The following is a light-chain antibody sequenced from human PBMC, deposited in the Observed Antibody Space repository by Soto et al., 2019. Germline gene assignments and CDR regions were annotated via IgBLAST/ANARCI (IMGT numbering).Light chain of an antibody. CDR3: QQYGDWPLT. CDR2: ATS. Sequence: EIVVTQSPATLSVSPGERATLSCRASQSVGNNFAWYQQKPGQAPRLLIFATSTRATGVPARFSGSGSGTEFTLTISSLQSVAVYYCQQYGDWPLTFGGGAKVEIE. V-gene: IGKV3-15*01. J-gene: IGKJ4*01. CDR1: QSVGNN.